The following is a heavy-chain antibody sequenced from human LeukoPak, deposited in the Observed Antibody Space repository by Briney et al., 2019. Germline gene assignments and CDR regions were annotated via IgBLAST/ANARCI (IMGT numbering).Heavy chain of an antibody. CDR2: ISVSGGST. V-gene: IGHV3-23*01. Sequence: GRSLRLSCAASGFTFSSYAMSWVRQAPGKGLEWVSAISVSGGSTYYADPVKGRFTIPGDNSKNTLHLQMHSLRAEDPAVYYFAKVPLFYVSSGWYVDYWGQGTLVTVSS. CDR1: GFTFSSYA. CDR3: AKVPLFYVSSGWYVDY. D-gene: IGHD6-19*01. J-gene: IGHJ4*02.